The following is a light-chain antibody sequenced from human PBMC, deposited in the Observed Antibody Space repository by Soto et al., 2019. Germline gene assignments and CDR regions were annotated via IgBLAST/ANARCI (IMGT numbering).Light chain of an antibody. CDR2: LNSDGSH. CDR1: SGHSSYA. V-gene: IGLV4-69*01. CDR3: QTWGTGFKGV. Sequence: QTVVTQSPSASASLGASVKLTCTLSSGHSSYAIAWHQQQPEKGPRYLMKLNSDGSHSKGDGIPDRFSGSSSGAERYLTISSLQSEDEADYYCQTWGTGFKGVFGGGTKVTVL. J-gene: IGLJ3*02.